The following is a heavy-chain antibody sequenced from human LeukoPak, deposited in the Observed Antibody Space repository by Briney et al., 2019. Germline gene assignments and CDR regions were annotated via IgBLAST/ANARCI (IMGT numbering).Heavy chain of an antibody. CDR3: ARLKGYFDY. CDR1: GFTFSSYG. CDR2: IYAGGVT. V-gene: IGHV3-53*01. Sequence: GGTLRLSCAASGFTFSSYGMSWVRQAPGKGLEWVSVIYAGGVTYYADSVKGRFTISRDNSKNTLSLQMNSLRAEDTAVYYCARLKGYFDYWGQGTLVTVSS. J-gene: IGHJ4*02.